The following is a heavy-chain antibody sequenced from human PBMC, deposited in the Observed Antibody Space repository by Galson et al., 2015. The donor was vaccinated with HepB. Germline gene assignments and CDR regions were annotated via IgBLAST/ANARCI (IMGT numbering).Heavy chain of an antibody. CDR3: ARDLAWGHHLLGGLDY. CDR1: GFTFNSYG. Sequence: SLRLSCAASGFTFNSYGMHWVRQAPGKGLEWVAVISYDGSDKYYADSVKGRFAISRDNSKNTLYLQMNSLRAEDTAMYYCARDLAWGHHLLGGLDYWGQGTLVTVSS. J-gene: IGHJ4*02. V-gene: IGHV3-30*03. D-gene: IGHD3-3*01. CDR2: ISYDGSDK.